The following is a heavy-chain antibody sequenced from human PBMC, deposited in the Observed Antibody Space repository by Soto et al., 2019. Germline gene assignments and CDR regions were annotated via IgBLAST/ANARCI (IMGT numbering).Heavy chain of an antibody. J-gene: IGHJ4*02. D-gene: IGHD3-16*01. CDR2: LSSDGFGA. V-gene: IGHV3-74*03. CDR3: ARDLGGPDY. CDR1: GFSISPYW. Sequence: GGSLRLCCAASGFSISPYWMHWVRQAPGRGLEWVSRLSSDGFGAAYADSVKGRFFISRDIARNTLFLQMNSLRADDTAVYYCARDLGGPDYWGRGTSVTVSS.